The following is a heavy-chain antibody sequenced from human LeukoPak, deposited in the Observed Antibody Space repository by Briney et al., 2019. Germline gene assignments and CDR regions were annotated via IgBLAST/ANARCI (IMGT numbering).Heavy chain of an antibody. CDR2: MNPDGSVK. Sequence: GGSLRLSCAASGFTFSSYAMSWVRQAPGKGLEWVADMNPDGSVKFYVDSVKGRFTISRDNAKKSLYLLMDSLRAEDTAVYYCARDPSHGALDIWGQGTVVTVSS. CDR3: ARDPSHGALDI. V-gene: IGHV3-7*01. CDR1: GFTFSSYA. J-gene: IGHJ3*02.